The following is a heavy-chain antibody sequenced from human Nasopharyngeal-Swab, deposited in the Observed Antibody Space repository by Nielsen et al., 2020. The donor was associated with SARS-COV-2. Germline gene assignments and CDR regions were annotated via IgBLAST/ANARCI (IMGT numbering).Heavy chain of an antibody. CDR2: IYYDGTT. CDR1: GFSVGTNY. J-gene: IGHJ4*02. CDR3: TRDSRDCDADVCYWGGADY. V-gene: IGHV3-53*01. D-gene: IGHD2-15*01. Sequence: GESLKISCAASGFSVGTNYMSWVRQAPGKGLERVSVIYYDGTTYYADSVKGRFTISRDNSRNKLYLQMTSLRVEDTALYYCTRDSRDCDADVCYWGGADYWGQGTLVTVSS.